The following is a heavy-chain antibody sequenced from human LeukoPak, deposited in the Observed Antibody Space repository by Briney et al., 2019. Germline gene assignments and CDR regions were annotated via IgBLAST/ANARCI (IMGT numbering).Heavy chain of an antibody. J-gene: IGHJ5*02. CDR2: ISAYNGNT. V-gene: IGHV1-18*01. Sequence: ASVKVSCKASSYTFTSYGISWVRQAPGQGLEWMGWISAYNGNTNYAQKLQGRVTMTTDTSTRTAYMELQSLRPEDTAMYYCAISEDGSDQWRDPWGQGTLVTVSS. D-gene: IGHD6-19*01. CDR3: AISEDGSDQWRDP. CDR1: SYTFTSYG.